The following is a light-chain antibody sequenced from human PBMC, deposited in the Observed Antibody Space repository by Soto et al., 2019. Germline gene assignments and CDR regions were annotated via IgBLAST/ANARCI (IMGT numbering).Light chain of an antibody. Sequence: DIQMTQSPSSLSASVGDRVTITCRASQSISSWLAWYQQKPGKAPKLLIYLASSLESGVPSRFSGSGSGTEFTLTISNLQPDDFATYYCQQSNTYSWTFGQGTKVDIK. CDR3: QQSNTYSWT. CDR2: LAS. J-gene: IGKJ1*01. V-gene: IGKV1-5*03. CDR1: QSISSW.